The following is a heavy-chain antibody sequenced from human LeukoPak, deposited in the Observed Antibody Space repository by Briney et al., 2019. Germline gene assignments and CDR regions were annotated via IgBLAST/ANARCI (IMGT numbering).Heavy chain of an antibody. CDR1: GFTFSSYW. J-gene: IGHJ5*02. V-gene: IGHV3-7*01. Sequence: GGSLRLSCAASGFTFSSYWMSWVRQAPGKGLEWVANIKQDGSEKYYVDSVKGRFTISRDNAKNSLYLQMNSLRAEDTAVYYCARDGIGSSWSGTFDPWGQGTLVTVSS. CDR3: ARDGIGSSWSGTFDP. D-gene: IGHD6-13*01. CDR2: IKQDGSEK.